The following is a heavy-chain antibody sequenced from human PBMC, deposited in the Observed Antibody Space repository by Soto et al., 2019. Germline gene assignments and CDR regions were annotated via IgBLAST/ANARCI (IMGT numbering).Heavy chain of an antibody. CDR3: TSRRDWTAVDPFDY. Sequence: ASVKVSCKTSGYTFINYYMHWVRQAPGQGLEWVGKINPNTGDTYYPQKFQGRVSVTRDTSTSTVYMELNSLKIDDTAVYYCTSRRDWTAVDPFDYWGLGTLVTVS. D-gene: IGHD5-18*01. J-gene: IGHJ4*02. V-gene: IGHV1-46*03. CDR1: GYTFINYY. CDR2: INPNTGDT.